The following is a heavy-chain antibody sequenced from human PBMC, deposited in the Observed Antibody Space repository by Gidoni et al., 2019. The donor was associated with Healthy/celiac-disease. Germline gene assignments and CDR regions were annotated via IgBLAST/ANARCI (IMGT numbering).Heavy chain of an antibody. J-gene: IGHJ6*04. D-gene: IGHD3-3*01. CDR1: VSTFSSFA. Sequence: QVQLVESGGVVVQPGRSLRLSCSASVSTFSSFAMHLVRLAPGKRLEWVAVISYDGSNKYYADSVKGRFTISRDNSKNTLYLQMNSLRAEDTAVYYCARAPGTRYEFWSGYYPNYYYYGMDVWGEGTTVTVSS. CDR3: ARAPGTRYEFWSGYYPNYYYYGMDV. CDR2: ISYDGSNK. V-gene: IGHV3-30*04.